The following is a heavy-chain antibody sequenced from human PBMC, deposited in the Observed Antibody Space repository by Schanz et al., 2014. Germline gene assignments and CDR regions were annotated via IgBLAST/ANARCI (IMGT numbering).Heavy chain of an antibody. Sequence: QVHLLESGGGLVEPGGSLRLSCAASGFSFSDYYMAWIRQAPGKGPEYVSYISSGGTTTYHSDSVKGRFTISRDNSKNSLYLQMNSLRAEDTAVYYCARIGGSVFDYWAQGTLVNVSS. V-gene: IGHV3-11*01. CDR1: GFSFSDYY. D-gene: IGHD3-10*01. CDR3: ARIGGSVFDY. J-gene: IGHJ4*02. CDR2: ISSGGTTT.